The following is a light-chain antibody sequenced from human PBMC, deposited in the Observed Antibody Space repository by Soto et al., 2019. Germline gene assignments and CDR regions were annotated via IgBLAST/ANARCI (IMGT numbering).Light chain of an antibody. CDR3: QQYDTLPPWT. CDR1: QTVGRSF. V-gene: IGKV3-20*01. Sequence: EIVVTQSPGIMYLSPGERATLSCRASQTVGRSFLAWYQQKPGQSPRLLIYGTSIRATGIPDRFSGGGSGADFTLTISRLDPEDFAVYYCQQYDTLPPWTFGQGTRVEVK. J-gene: IGKJ1*01. CDR2: GTS.